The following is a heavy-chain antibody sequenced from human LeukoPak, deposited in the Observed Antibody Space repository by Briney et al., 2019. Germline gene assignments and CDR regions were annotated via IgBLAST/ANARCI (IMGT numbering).Heavy chain of an antibody. Sequence: SETLSLTCTVSGGSISSYYWSWIRQPPGKGLEWIGYIYYSGTTNYNPSLKSRVTISVDTTKNQFSLKLSSVTAADTAVYYCARGVYIAAAQYGYWGQGTLVTVSS. CDR2: IYYSGTT. CDR1: GGSISSYY. J-gene: IGHJ4*02. CDR3: ARGVYIAAAQYGY. V-gene: IGHV4-59*01. D-gene: IGHD6-13*01.